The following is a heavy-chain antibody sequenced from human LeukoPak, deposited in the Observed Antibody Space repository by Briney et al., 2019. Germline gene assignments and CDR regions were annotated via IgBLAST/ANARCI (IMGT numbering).Heavy chain of an antibody. V-gene: IGHV4-4*02. Sequence: PSETLSLTCAVSGVSISSNNWWNWVRQPPGKGLEWIGEIYHSGSSNYNPSLKSRVTISVDKSKSQLSLKLSSVTAADTAMYYCARDVGARIEGYWGQGTLVTVSS. CDR1: GVSISSNNW. CDR3: ARDVGARIEGY. J-gene: IGHJ4*02. D-gene: IGHD1-26*01. CDR2: IYHSGSS.